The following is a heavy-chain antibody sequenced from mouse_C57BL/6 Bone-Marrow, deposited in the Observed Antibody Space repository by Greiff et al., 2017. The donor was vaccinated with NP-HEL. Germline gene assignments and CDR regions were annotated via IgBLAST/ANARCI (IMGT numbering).Heavy chain of an antibody. CDR3: ARPGRDAMDY. J-gene: IGHJ4*01. CDR1: GYAFSSYW. CDR2: IYPGDGDT. Sequence: QVQLKESGAELVKPGASVKISCKASGYAFSSYWMNWVKQRPGKGLEWIGQIYPGDGDTNYNGKFKGKATLTADKSSSTAYMQLSSLTSEDSAVYFCARPGRDAMDYWGQGTSVTVSS. V-gene: IGHV1-80*01.